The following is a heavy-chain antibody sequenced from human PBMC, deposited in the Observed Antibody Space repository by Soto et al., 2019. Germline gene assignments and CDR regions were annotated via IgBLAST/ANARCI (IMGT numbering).Heavy chain of an antibody. D-gene: IGHD3-22*01. CDR3: ARRNDSSGYYFPPFDY. J-gene: IGHJ4*02. CDR2: IIPIFGTA. V-gene: IGHV1-69*01. Sequence: VRQAPGQGLEWMGGIIPIFGTANYAQKFQGRVTITADESTSTAYMELSSLRSEDTAVYYCARRNDSSGYYFPPFDYWGQGTLGTSSS.